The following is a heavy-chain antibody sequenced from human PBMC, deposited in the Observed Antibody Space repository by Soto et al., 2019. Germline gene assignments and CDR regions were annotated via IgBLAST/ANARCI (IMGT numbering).Heavy chain of an antibody. CDR1: GDSFNNYA. D-gene: IGHD3-16*01. CDR3: ATAAESIPGGRLDV. V-gene: IGHV1-69*01. Sequence: QVQLVQSETEVRKTGSSVKLSCKTSGDSFNNYAISWVRQAPGQGLEWMGGIIPIMNLVRYAEKFQGRVTISATDSTGTAYLEVTSLRSEDTATYYCATAAESIPGGRLDVWGLGTTVSVSS. CDR2: IIPIMNLV. J-gene: IGHJ6*02.